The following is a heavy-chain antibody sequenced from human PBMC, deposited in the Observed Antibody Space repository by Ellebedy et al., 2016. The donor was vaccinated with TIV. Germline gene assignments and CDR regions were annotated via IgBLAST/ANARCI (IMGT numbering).Heavy chain of an antibody. CDR1: GFTFSNYW. CDR3: ARSRGVSY. J-gene: IGHJ4*02. CDR2: IKQDVSEK. Sequence: GESLKISCAASGFTFSNYWMTWVRQAPGKGPECVANIKQDVSEKYYVDSVKGRFTISRDNDKNSLYLQMNSLRAEDTAVYFCARSRGVSYWGQGTLVTVSS. D-gene: IGHD2-8*01. V-gene: IGHV3-7*03.